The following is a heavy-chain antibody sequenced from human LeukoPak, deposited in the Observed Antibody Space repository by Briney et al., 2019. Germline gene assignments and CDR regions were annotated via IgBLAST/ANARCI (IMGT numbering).Heavy chain of an antibody. CDR1: GVTFNSYV. Sequence: GGSLRLSREASGVTFNSYVMSWVRQAPGKGPEWVSGISGSGSGTYYADSVKGRFAISRDNSKNTLYLQMNSLRVEDTAVYYCVQEGPRGLAFDIWGQGTKVTVSS. CDR2: ISGSGSGT. V-gene: IGHV3-23*01. CDR3: VQEGPRGLAFDI. J-gene: IGHJ3*02.